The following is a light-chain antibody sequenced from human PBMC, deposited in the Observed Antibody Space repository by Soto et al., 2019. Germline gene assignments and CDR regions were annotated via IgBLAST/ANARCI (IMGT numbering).Light chain of an antibody. V-gene: IGKV3-20*01. J-gene: IGKJ4*01. CDR3: QQYVSSPLT. CDR2: GTS. Sequence: EIVLTQSPGILSLSPGERATLSCRASQSVSSSYLAWYQQIPGQAPRLLLHGTSTRATGIPDRFSGSGSGTDFTLTISRLEPEDFAVYYGQQYVSSPLTFGGGTKVEIK. CDR1: QSVSSSY.